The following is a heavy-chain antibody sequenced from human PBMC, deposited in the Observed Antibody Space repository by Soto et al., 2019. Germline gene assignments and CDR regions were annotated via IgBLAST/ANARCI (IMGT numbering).Heavy chain of an antibody. J-gene: IGHJ6*03. CDR1: GYTFTSYA. Sequence: QVQLVQSGAEVKKPGASVKVSCKASGYTFTSYAMHWVRQAPGQRLEWMGWINAGNGNTKYSQKFQGRVTITRDTSASTAYMELSSLRSEDTAVYYWARDPARITMFGVVINYYMDVWGKGTTVTVSS. CDR3: ARDPARITMFGVVINYYMDV. V-gene: IGHV1-3*01. CDR2: INAGNGNT. D-gene: IGHD3-3*01.